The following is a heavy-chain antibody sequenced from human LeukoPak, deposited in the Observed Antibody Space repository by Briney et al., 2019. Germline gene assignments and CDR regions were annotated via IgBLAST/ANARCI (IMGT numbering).Heavy chain of an antibody. V-gene: IGHV3-30*02. CDR3: AKSISGDSNSWYCLVF. Sequence: GGSLRLSCAASGFSFSTYGMHWVRQAPGKWLEWVAFTRFDGSDKYYADSAKGRFTISRDNSKNTLYLQMNSLTTEDTAVYYCAKSISGDSNSWYCLVFWGQGTLVTFSS. D-gene: IGHD6-13*01. J-gene: IGHJ4*02. CDR1: GFSFSTYG. CDR2: TRFDGSDK.